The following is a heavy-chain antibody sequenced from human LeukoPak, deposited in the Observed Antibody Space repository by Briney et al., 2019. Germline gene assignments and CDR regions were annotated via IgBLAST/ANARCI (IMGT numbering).Heavy chain of an antibody. CDR2: ISYAGSNK. CDR1: GFTFSSYV. CDR3: ARGSLWLQLDY. V-gene: IGHV3-30*09. J-gene: IGHJ4*02. D-gene: IGHD5-24*01. Sequence: GGSLRLSCAASGFTFSSYVMHWVREAPGTGLEWVAVISYAGSNKYYADSVKGRFAISRDNSKNTLYLQMNSLISEDTAVYYCARGSLWLQLDYWGQGTLVTVSS.